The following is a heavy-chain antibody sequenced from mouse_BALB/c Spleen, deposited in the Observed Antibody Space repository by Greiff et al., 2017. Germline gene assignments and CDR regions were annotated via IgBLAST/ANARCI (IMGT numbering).Heavy chain of an antibody. CDR1: GFTFTDYY. J-gene: IGHJ4*01. D-gene: IGHD2-3*01. CDR2: IRNKANGYTT. CDR3: ARGAPDGYLYAMDY. Sequence: DVQLVESGGGLVQPGGSLRLSCATSGFTFTDYYMSWVRQPPGKALEWLGFIRNKANGYTTEYSASVKGRFTISRDNSQSILYLQMNTLRAEDSATYYCARGAPDGYLYAMDYWGQGTSVTVSS. V-gene: IGHV7-3*02.